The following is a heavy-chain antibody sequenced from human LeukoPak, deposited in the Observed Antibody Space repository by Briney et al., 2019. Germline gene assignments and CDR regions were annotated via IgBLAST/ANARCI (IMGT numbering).Heavy chain of an antibody. Sequence: ASVKVSCKASGYTFTGYYMHWVRQAPGQGLEWMGWINPNSGGTNYAQKFQGRVTMTRDTSISTAYMELSRLRSDDTAVYYCARVGKVGATRRWFDPWGQGTLVTVPS. D-gene: IGHD1-26*01. J-gene: IGHJ5*02. CDR1: GYTFTGYY. V-gene: IGHV1-2*02. CDR2: INPNSGGT. CDR3: ARVGKVGATRRWFDP.